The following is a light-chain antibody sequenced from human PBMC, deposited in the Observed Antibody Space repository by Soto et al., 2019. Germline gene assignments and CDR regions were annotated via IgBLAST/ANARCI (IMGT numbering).Light chain of an antibody. Sequence: EIVLTQSPGTLSLSPGERATLSCRASQSVSSIYLAWYQQKPGQAPRLLIYGASSRATGIPDRFSGSGSGTDFTLTISRLEPEDFAVYYCQQYGSSPQPIAFGQGTRLEIK. CDR2: GAS. J-gene: IGKJ5*01. CDR1: QSVSSIY. V-gene: IGKV3-20*01. CDR3: QQYGSSPQPIA.